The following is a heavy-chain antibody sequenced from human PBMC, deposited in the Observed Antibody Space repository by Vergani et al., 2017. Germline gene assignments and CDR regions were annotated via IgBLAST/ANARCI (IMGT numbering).Heavy chain of an antibody. V-gene: IGHV4-34*01. D-gene: IGHD3-22*01. CDR1: GGSFSGYY. CDR2: IKHSVST. J-gene: IGHJ1*01. Sequence: QVQLQQWGAGLLKPSETLSLTCAVDGGSFSGYYWSWIRQPPGKGLAWIGVIKHSVSTNYNPSLKSRVTISVDTSKNQFALKLSSVTAADTAVYYCARGSRGFRPPRCYDISGGHFQHWGQGTLVTVSS. CDR3: ARGSRGFRPPRCYDISGGHFQH.